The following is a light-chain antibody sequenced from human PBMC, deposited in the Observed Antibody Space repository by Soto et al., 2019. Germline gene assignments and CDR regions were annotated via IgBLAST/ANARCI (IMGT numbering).Light chain of an antibody. V-gene: IGLV1-44*01. J-gene: IGLJ3*02. Sequence: QSVLTQPPSASGTPGQRVTISCSGSSSNIRSNAVSWYQQLPGTAPKLLIYSNNQRPSGVPDRFSGSKSGTSASLAVSGLQSEDEADYYCAVWDDSLNGPLFGGGTQLTVL. CDR2: SNN. CDR1: SSNIRSNA. CDR3: AVWDDSLNGPL.